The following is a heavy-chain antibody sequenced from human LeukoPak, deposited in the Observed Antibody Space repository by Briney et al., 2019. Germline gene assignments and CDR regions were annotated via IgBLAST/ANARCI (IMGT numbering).Heavy chain of an antibody. J-gene: IGHJ4*02. V-gene: IGHV3-21*01. Sequence: PGGSLRLSCAASGFTFSSYSMNWVRQAPGKGLEWVSSISSSSTYIYYADSVKGRFTISRDNAKNSLYLQMNSLRAEDTAVYYCARGDVASAGVTDYWGQGTLVTVSS. CDR3: ARGDVASAGVTDY. CDR1: GFTFSSYS. D-gene: IGHD6-13*01. CDR2: ISSSSTYI.